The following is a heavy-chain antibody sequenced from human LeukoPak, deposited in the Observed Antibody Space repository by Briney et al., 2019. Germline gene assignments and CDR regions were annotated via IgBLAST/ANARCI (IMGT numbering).Heavy chain of an antibody. D-gene: IGHD3-10*01. CDR3: ARLNHGSGSYYVGNPYYYYYMDV. V-gene: IGHV4-4*02. Sequence: SGTLSLTYAVSGGSISSSNWWSWVRQPPGKGLEWIGEIYHSGSTNYNPSLKSRVTISVDKSKNQFSLKLSSVTAADTAVYYCARLNHGSGSYYVGNPYYYYYMDVWGKGTTVTISS. CDR2: IYHSGST. CDR1: GGSISSSNW. J-gene: IGHJ6*03.